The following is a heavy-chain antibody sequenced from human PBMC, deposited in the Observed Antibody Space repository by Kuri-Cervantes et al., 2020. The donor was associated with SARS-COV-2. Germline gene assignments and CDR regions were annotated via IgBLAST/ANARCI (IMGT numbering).Heavy chain of an antibody. Sequence: GGSLRLSCAASGFTFSSYSMNWVRQAPGKGLEWVSSISSGSSYIYYADSVKGRFTISRDNSKNTLYLQMNSLRAEDTAVYYCAKDSDFWSGYQLFDYWGQGTLVTVSS. J-gene: IGHJ4*02. CDR3: AKDSDFWSGYQLFDY. CDR1: GFTFSSYS. V-gene: IGHV3-21*04. D-gene: IGHD3-3*01. CDR2: ISSGSSYI.